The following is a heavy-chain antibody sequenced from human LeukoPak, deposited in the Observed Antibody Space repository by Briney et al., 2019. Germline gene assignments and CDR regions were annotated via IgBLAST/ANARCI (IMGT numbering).Heavy chain of an antibody. V-gene: IGHV3-48*01. CDR3: ARGSVAEATRTVYYYMDV. Sequence: GGSLRLSCAASGFTFSDYSMNWVRQAPGKGLEWVSYISSTSTTRHYADSVKGRFTISRDNAKNSVFLQMNSLRAEDTAVYYCARGSVAEATRTVYYYMDVWGKGTTVTVSS. CDR2: ISSTSTTR. CDR1: GFTFSDYS. J-gene: IGHJ6*03. D-gene: IGHD1-14*01.